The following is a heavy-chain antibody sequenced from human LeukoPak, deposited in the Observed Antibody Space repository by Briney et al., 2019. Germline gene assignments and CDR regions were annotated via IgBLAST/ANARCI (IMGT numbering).Heavy chain of an antibody. CDR2: IHPSGRL. J-gene: IGHJ4*02. D-gene: IGHD3-22*01. Sequence: PSQTLTLTCTVSGASFSSGDQYWNWIRQSPGKGLEWIGSIHPSGRLYSNPSLESRVTISIDTSKNQFSLNLNSVTAADTAVYFCSRGLDSRKLGYWGQGTLVTVSS. CDR3: SRGLDSRKLGY. CDR1: GASFSSGDQY. V-gene: IGHV4-31*03.